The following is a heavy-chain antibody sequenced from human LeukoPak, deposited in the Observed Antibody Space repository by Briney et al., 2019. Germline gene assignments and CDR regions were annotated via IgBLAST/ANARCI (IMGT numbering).Heavy chain of an antibody. CDR1: GYSFTIYW. D-gene: IGHD3-10*01. CDR2: IYPGDSDT. V-gene: IGHV5-51*01. Sequence: GESLKISCKGSGYSFTIYWIGWVRQMPGKGLEWMGIIYPGDSDTRYSPSFQGQVTISADKSISTAYLQWSSLKASDTAMYYCARRTHYGSGSSSFDYWGQRTLVTVSS. CDR3: ARRTHYGSGSSSFDY. J-gene: IGHJ4*02.